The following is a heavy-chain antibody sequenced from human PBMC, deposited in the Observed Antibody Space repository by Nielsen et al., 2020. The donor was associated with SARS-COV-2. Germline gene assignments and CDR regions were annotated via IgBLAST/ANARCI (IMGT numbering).Heavy chain of an antibody. CDR1: GYTFTSYD. CDR3: ARDGQQQLAYGMDV. J-gene: IGHJ6*02. CDR2: MNPNSGNT. Sequence: ASVKVSCKASGYTFTSYDINWVRQATGQGLEWMGWMNPNSGNTGYAQKFQGRVTMTRNTSISTAYMELSSLRSEDTAVYYCARDGQQQLAYGMDVWGQGTTVTVSS. V-gene: IGHV1-8*01. D-gene: IGHD6-13*01.